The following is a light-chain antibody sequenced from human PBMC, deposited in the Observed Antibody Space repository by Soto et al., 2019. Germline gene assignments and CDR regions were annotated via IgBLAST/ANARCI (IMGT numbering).Light chain of an antibody. Sequence: EFVLTQSPDTLSLTPEERATLSCRASQSISSYLAWYQQKPGQAPRLLIYDASSRATGIPDRFSGSGSGTDFTLTISRLEPEDFAVYYCQQYGSSPRTFGQVTKVDIK. V-gene: IGKV3-20*01. CDR2: DAS. CDR3: QQYGSSPRT. J-gene: IGKJ1*01. CDR1: QSISSY.